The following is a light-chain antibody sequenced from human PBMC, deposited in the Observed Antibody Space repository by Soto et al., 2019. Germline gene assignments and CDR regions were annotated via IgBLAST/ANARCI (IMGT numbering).Light chain of an antibody. CDR1: QTISSY. V-gene: IGKV3-11*01. CDR3: QQRSNWSIT. Sequence: TLSLSPGERATLSCRASQTISSYLAWYQQKPGQAPRLLIYDAFNRATGIPARFSGSGSGTDFTLTISSLEPEDFAVYYCQQRSNWSITFGGGTKVDIK. J-gene: IGKJ4*01. CDR2: DAF.